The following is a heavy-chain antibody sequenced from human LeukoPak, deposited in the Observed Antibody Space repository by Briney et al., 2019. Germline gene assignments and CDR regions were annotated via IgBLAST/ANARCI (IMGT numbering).Heavy chain of an antibody. D-gene: IGHD1-1*01. Sequence: PAGGSLRLSCAASGFTFSNYWMHWVRQAPGKGLVWVSRINSDARSTSYADSVKGRFTISRDNSRNTLYLQMNSLRAEDTAVYFCAKDRTGMTGADWFDPWGQGTLVTVSS. J-gene: IGHJ5*02. V-gene: IGHV3-74*01. CDR3: AKDRTGMTGADWFDP. CDR1: GFTFSNYW. CDR2: INSDARST.